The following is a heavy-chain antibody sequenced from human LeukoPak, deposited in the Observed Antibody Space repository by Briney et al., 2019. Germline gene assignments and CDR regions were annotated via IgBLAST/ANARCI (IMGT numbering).Heavy chain of an antibody. Sequence: GESLRISCKGSGYSFSSYWITWVRQMPGKGLEWMGRIDPSDSDTNYSPSLQGHVTISADKSIRTAYLQWSSLKASDTAMYYCARRQGCSSTSCPPDYWGQGTLVTVSS. V-gene: IGHV5-10-1*01. CDR1: GYSFSSYW. J-gene: IGHJ4*02. D-gene: IGHD2-2*01. CDR2: IDPSDSDT. CDR3: ARRQGCSSTSCPPDY.